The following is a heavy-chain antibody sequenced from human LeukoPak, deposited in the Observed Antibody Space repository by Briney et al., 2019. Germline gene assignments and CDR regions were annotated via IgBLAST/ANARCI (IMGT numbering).Heavy chain of an antibody. Sequence: GESLKISCKGSGYSFTSYWIGLVRQMPGKGLEWMGIIYPGDSDTRYSPSFQGQVTISADKSISTAYLQWSSLKASDTAMYYCARPKYYYDSSGYYSPLDYWGQGTLVTVSS. V-gene: IGHV5-51*01. CDR2: IYPGDSDT. CDR1: GYSFTSYW. J-gene: IGHJ4*02. D-gene: IGHD3-22*01. CDR3: ARPKYYYDSSGYYSPLDY.